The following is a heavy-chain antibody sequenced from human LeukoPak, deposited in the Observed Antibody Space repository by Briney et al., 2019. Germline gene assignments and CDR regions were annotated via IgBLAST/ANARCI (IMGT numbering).Heavy chain of an antibody. CDR3: ARLAGELLVDY. CDR1: GGSISSYY. V-gene: IGHV4-59*01. Sequence: PSETLSLTCTVSGGSISSYYWSWIRQPPGKGLEWIGHIYYSGNTNYNPSLKSRVTISVDTSKNQFSLKLSSVTAADTAVYYCARLAGELLVDYWGQGTLVTVSS. D-gene: IGHD3-16*01. J-gene: IGHJ4*02. CDR2: IYYSGNT.